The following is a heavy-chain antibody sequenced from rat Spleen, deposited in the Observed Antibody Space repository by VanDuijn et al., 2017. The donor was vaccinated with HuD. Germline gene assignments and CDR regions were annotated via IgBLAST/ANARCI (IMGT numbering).Heavy chain of an antibody. J-gene: IGHJ2*01. CDR1: GFTFSSFP. D-gene: IGHD4-3*01. V-gene: IGHV5-46*01. Sequence: EVQLVESDGGLVQPGRSLKLSCAASGFTFSSFPMAWVRQAPQKGLEWVAYISPSGSGTYYPDSVKGRFTISRDNAKSTLYLQINSLRSEDTATYYCARPPYNSGYYFDYWGQGVMVTVSS. CDR3: ARPPYNSGYYFDY. CDR2: ISPSGSGT.